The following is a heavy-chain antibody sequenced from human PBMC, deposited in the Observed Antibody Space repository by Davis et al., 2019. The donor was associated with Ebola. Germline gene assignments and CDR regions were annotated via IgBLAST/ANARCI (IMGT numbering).Heavy chain of an antibody. CDR2: IFSNDEK. Sequence: SGPTLVKPTETLTLTCTVSGFSLSNARMGVSWIRQPPGKALEWLAHIFSNDEKSYSTSLKSRLTISKDTSKSQVVLTMTNMDPVDTATYYCARIGYSYVELHYYGMDVWGQGTTVTVSS. CDR1: GFSLSNARMG. CDR3: ARIGYSYVELHYYGMDV. V-gene: IGHV2-26*01. D-gene: IGHD5-18*01. J-gene: IGHJ6*02.